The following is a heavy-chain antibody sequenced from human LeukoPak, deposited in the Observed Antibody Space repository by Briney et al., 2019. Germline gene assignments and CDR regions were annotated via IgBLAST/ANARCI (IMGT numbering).Heavy chain of an antibody. D-gene: IGHD3-16*02. CDR2: INHSGST. CDR1: GGSFSGYY. J-gene: IGHJ5*02. Sequence: TSETLSLTCAVYGGSFSGYYWSWIRQPPGKGLEWIGEINHSGSTNYNPSLKSRVTISVDTSKNQFSLKLSSVTAADTAVYYCARNDYVWGSHRLNWFDPWGQGTLVTVSS. CDR3: ARNDYVWGSHRLNWFDP. V-gene: IGHV4-34*01.